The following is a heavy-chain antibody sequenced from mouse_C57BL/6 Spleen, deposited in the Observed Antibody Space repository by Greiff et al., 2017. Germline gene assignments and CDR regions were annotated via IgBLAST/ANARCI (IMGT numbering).Heavy chain of an antibody. V-gene: IGHV1-26*01. CDR2: INPNNGGT. D-gene: IGHD1-1*02. CDR3: ANYGRPGFSAMDY. CDR1: GYTFTDYY. Sequence: EVQLQQSGPELVKPGASVKISCKASGYTFTDYYMNWVKQSHGKSLEWIGDINPNNGGTSYNQKFKGKATLTVDKSSSTAYMELRSLTSEDSAVYYCANYGRPGFSAMDYWGQGTSVTVSS. J-gene: IGHJ4*01.